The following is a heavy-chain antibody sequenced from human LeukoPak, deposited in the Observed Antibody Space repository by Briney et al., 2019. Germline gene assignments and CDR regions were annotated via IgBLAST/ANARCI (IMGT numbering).Heavy chain of an antibody. Sequence: SETLSLTCAVYGGSFSGYYWSWIRQPPGKGLERIGEINHSGSTNYNPSLKSRVTISVDTSKNQFSLKLSSVTAADTAVYYCARGPLGYCSSTSSAPPACGGFDPWGQGTLVTVSS. V-gene: IGHV4-34*01. J-gene: IGHJ5*02. CDR2: INHSGST. CDR1: GGSFSGYY. CDR3: ARGPLGYCSSTSSAPPACGGFDP. D-gene: IGHD2-2*01.